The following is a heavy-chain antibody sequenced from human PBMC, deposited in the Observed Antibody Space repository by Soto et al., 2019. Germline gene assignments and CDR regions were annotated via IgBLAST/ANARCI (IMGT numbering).Heavy chain of an antibody. CDR1: GGSISSGGYY. V-gene: IGHV4-31*03. Sequence: QVQLQESGPGLVKPSQTLSLTCTVSGGSISSGGYYWSWIRQHPGKGLEGIGYIYYSGSAYYNPSLKSRVTISVDTSKNQFSMKLSSVTAADTAVYYCARSSYYDSSGYPGGPDYWGQGTLVTVSS. CDR3: ARSSYYDSSGYPGGPDY. D-gene: IGHD3-22*01. CDR2: IYYSGSA. J-gene: IGHJ4*02.